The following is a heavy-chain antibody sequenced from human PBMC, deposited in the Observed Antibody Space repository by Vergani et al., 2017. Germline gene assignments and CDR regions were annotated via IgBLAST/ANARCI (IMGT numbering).Heavy chain of an antibody. CDR3: ARDLALSWLLPPHFDY. D-gene: IGHD3-22*01. CDR2: ISAYNGNT. J-gene: IGHJ4*02. CDR1: GYTSTSYG. Sequence: QVQLVQSGAEVKKPGASLKVSCKASGYTSTSYGISWVRQAPAQGLEWMGWISAYNGNTNYAQKPQGRVTMTTDTHTSTAYMELRSLRSDDTAVYYCARDLALSWLLPPHFDYWGQGTLVTVSS. V-gene: IGHV1-18*01.